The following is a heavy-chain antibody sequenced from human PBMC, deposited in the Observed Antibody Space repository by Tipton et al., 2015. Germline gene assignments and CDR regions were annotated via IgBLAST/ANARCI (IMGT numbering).Heavy chain of an antibody. V-gene: IGHV4-61*01. Sequence: TLSFTCTVSGGSVTSGSYYWSWIRQPPGKGLEWIGYISYTDGAHYNPALESRVTISVDTSKNQFSLTLNSVAAADTAVYYCARDLEHGMDVWGHGTTVTVSS. CDR2: ISYTDGA. CDR1: GGSVTSGSYY. D-gene: IGHD5-24*01. CDR3: ARDLEHGMDV. J-gene: IGHJ6*02.